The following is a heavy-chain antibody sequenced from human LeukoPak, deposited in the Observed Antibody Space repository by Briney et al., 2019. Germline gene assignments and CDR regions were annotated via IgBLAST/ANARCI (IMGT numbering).Heavy chain of an antibody. D-gene: IGHD3-3*01. CDR1: GGSISSGSYY. V-gene: IGHV4-61*02. CDR2: IYTSGST. Sequence: SQTLSLTCTVSGGSISSGSYYWSWIRQPAGKGLEWIGRIYTSGSTNYNPSLKSRVTISVDTSKNQFSLKLSSVTAADTAVYYCARDSQYYDFWSAAGGYYYYMDVWGKGTTVTVSS. J-gene: IGHJ6*03. CDR3: ARDSQYYDFWSAAGGYYYYMDV.